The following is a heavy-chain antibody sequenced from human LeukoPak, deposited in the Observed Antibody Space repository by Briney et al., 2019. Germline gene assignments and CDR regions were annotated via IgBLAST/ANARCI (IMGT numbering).Heavy chain of an antibody. J-gene: IGHJ4*02. CDR2: ISSSGTTV. CDR1: GFTFKSYE. CDR3: ARLIVATYVNFDC. Sequence: PGGSLRLSCAASGFTFKSYEMNWVRQAPGKGLEWVSFISSSGTTVYYADSVKGRFTISRDNAKNSMYLQMNSLRAEDTAVYYCARLIVATYVNFDCWGQGTLVTVSS. D-gene: IGHD5-12*01. V-gene: IGHV3-48*03.